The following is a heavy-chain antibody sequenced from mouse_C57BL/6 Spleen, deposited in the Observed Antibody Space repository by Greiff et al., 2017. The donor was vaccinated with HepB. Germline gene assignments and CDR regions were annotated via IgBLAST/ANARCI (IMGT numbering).Heavy chain of an antibody. J-gene: IGHJ1*03. CDR3: ARGDYDYDGDPSYWYFDV. CDR1: GFTFSSYA. CDR2: ISDGGSYT. V-gene: IGHV5-4*03. Sequence: EVNLVESGGGLVKPGGSLKLSCAASGFTFSSYAMSWVRQTPEKRLEWVATISDGGSYTYYPDNVKGRFTISRDNAKNNLYLQMSHLKSEETAMYYCARGDYDYDGDPSYWYFDVWGTGTTVTVSS. D-gene: IGHD2-4*01.